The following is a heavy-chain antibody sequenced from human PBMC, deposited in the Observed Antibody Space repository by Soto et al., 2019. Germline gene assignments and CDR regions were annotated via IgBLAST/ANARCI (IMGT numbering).Heavy chain of an antibody. D-gene: IGHD2-15*01. V-gene: IGHV4-31*03. CDR2: IHYSGST. CDR3: ASLGRYCRSSGCCGNSFDS. Sequence: QVLLQESGPGLVKPSQTLSLTCTVSGGSISSGGFYWSWIRQHPGKGLEWIGYIHYSGSTYYNPSLPSRLTISVDTSNTDFSLELDSLTAADTAVYYCASLGRYCRSSGCCGNSFDSWGQGTLVSVSS. J-gene: IGHJ4*02. CDR1: GGSISSGGFY.